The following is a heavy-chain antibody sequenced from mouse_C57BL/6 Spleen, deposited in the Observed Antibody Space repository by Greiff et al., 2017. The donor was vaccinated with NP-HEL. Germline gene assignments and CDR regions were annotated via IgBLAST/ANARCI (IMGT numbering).Heavy chain of an antibody. CDR3: ARGSKYYAMDY. Sequence: EVKLQESGPGLVKPSQSLSLTCSVTGYSITSGYYWNWIRRFPGNKLEWMGYISYDGSNNYNPSLKNRISITHDTSKNQFFLKLNSVTTEDTATYYCARGSKYYAMDYWGQGTSVTVSS. CDR1: GYSITSGYY. CDR2: ISYDGSN. J-gene: IGHJ4*01. V-gene: IGHV3-6*01. D-gene: IGHD2-5*01.